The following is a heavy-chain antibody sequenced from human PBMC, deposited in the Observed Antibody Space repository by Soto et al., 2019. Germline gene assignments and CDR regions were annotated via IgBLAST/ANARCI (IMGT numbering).Heavy chain of an antibody. CDR1: GFTFSTHA. J-gene: IGHJ5*02. CDR3: ARDQTGITTAGGGRIDR. CDR2: VSFDGSNK. Sequence: QVQLVESGGGVVQPGRSLRLSCAASGFTFSTHAMQWVRQAPGKGLECVAIVSFDGSNKYYADSVKGRFTISRDNSKNTLYLQMSGLTPEDTAFYYCARDQTGITTAGGGRIDRWGHGTRVTVSS. D-gene: IGHD6-13*01. V-gene: IGHV3-30-3*01.